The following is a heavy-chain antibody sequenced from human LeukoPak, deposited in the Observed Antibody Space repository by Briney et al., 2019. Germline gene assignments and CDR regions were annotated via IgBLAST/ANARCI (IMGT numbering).Heavy chain of an antibody. CDR3: ARRGGSGRSFDY. CDR2: IYYSGST. CDR1: GPSVSSGGYY. V-gene: IGHV4-61*08. D-gene: IGHD3-10*01. Sequence: KPSETLSLTCTVSGPSVSSGGYYWSWLRQPPGKGLEWIGYIYYSGSTNYNPSLKNRVTISVDTSKNQFSLKVSSVTAADTAVYYCARRGGSGRSFDYWGQGTLVTVSS. J-gene: IGHJ4*02.